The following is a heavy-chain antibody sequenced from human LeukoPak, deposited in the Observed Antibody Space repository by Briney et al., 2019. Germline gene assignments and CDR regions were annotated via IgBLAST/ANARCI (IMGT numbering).Heavy chain of an antibody. Sequence: SETLSLTCTVSGGSISSYYWSWIRQPPGKGLEWIGYIYYSGSTNYNPSLKSRVTISVDTSKNQFSLKLSSVTAADTAVYYCARTVGYYGYWGQGTLVTVS. CDR3: ARTVGYYGY. CDR2: IYYSGST. V-gene: IGHV4-59*08. D-gene: IGHD3-3*01. J-gene: IGHJ4*02. CDR1: GGSISSYY.